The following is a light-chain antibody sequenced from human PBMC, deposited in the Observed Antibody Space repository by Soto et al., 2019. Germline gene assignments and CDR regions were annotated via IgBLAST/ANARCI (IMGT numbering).Light chain of an antibody. CDR3: KQYTSYSQFT. CDR2: KAS. Sequence: DIQMTQSPSTLSASVGDRVIITCRASQSVSDWLAWYQQKPGKAPNLLIYKASNLESGVPSRFSGSGSGTEFTLTISSLQHDDFATYYCKQYTSYSQFTFGPGTKVDI. V-gene: IGKV1-5*03. J-gene: IGKJ3*01. CDR1: QSVSDW.